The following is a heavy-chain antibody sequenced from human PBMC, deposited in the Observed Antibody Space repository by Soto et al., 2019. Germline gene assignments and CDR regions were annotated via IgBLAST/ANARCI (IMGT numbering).Heavy chain of an antibody. CDR1: GFTFSSYG. J-gene: IGHJ6*02. V-gene: IGHV3-30-3*01. D-gene: IGHD3-10*01. Sequence: QVQLVESGGGVVQPGRSLRLSCAASGFTFSSYGMHWVRQAPGKGLEWVAVISSDGSDKYYADSVNGRFTISRDNSKNTLYVQLNRMRAEDTALYYCARDRLYGAGLIDVWGQWTTVTVSS. CDR2: ISSDGSDK. CDR3: ARDRLYGAGLIDV.